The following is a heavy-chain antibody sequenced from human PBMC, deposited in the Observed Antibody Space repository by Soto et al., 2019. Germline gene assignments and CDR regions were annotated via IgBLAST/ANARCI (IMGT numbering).Heavy chain of an antibody. CDR2: IKQDGSEK. V-gene: IGHV3-7*04. CDR3: ARFYYDSSGYLPSPYYYYYGMDV. Sequence: GGPLRLSCAASGFTFSSYVMHWVRQAPGKGLEWVANIKQDGSEKYYVDSVKGRFTISRDNAKNSLYLQMNSLRAEDTAVYYCARFYYDSSGYLPSPYYYYYGMDVWGQGTTVTVSS. D-gene: IGHD3-22*01. CDR1: GFTFSSYV. J-gene: IGHJ6*02.